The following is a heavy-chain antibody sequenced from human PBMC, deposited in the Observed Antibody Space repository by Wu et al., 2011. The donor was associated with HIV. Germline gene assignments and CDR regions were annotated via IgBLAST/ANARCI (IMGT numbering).Heavy chain of an antibody. Sequence: QGLEWMGWINPNSGGTNYAQKFQGRVTMTRDTSISTAYMELSRLRSDDTAVYYCARRYGPGDYFDYWGQGTLVTVSS. V-gene: IGHV1-2*02. J-gene: IGHJ4*02. CDR3: ARRYGPGDYFDY. D-gene: IGHD7-27*01. CDR2: INPNSGGT.